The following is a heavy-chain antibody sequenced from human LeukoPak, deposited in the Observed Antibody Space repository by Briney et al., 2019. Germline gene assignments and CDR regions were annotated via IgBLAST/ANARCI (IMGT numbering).Heavy chain of an antibody. CDR2: IYTSGST. Sequence: SETLSLTCTVSGGSISSYYWSWIRQPPGEGLEWIGYIYTSGSTNYNPSLKSRVTISVDTSKNQFSLKLSSVTAADTAVYYCARSYGDYVPFDYWGQGTLVTVSS. V-gene: IGHV4-4*09. J-gene: IGHJ4*02. CDR3: ARSYGDYVPFDY. D-gene: IGHD4-17*01. CDR1: GGSISSYY.